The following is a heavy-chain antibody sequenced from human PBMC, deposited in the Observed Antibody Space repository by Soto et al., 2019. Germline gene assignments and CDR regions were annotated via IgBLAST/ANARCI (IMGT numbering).Heavy chain of an antibody. V-gene: IGHV1-69*13. CDR3: ARDLPYYYDSSGDYFTPNYYYGMDV. CDR1: GGTFSSYA. J-gene: IGHJ6*02. D-gene: IGHD3-22*01. Sequence: GASVKVSCKASGGTFSSYAISWVRQATRQGLEWMGGIIPIFGTANYAQKFQGRVTITADESTSTAYMELSSLRSEDTAVYYCARDLPYYYDSSGDYFTPNYYYGMDVWGQGTTVTVSS. CDR2: IIPIFGTA.